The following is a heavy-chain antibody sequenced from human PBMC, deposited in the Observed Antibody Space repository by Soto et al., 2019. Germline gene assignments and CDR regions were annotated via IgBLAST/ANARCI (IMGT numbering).Heavy chain of an antibody. D-gene: IGHD6-25*01. CDR3: ARYRTSGAWSKFDY. CDR2: IYYNGST. V-gene: IGHV4-31*03. J-gene: IGHJ4*02. CDR1: GLTISSASYY. Sequence: QVLLQESGPRLMKPSQTLSLTCSVSGLTISSASYYWSWIRQHPGKGLEWVRNIYYNGSTYYSPSLKSRVTLWLDTSKNQFSLRLTSVTAADTAVYYWARYRTSGAWSKFDYWGRGTLVTVSS.